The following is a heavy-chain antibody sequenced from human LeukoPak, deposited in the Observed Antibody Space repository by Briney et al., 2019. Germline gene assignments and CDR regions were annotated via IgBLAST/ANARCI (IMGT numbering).Heavy chain of an antibody. CDR3: ARDKIVGATYFDY. Sequence: GGSLRLSCAVSGFSYSRYWMSWVRQAPGKGLEWVANINQDGSEKYYDDSLEGRFTISRDNAKNSLYLQLNNLRAEDTAVYYCARDKIVGATYFDYWGQGTLVTVSS. D-gene: IGHD1-26*01. V-gene: IGHV3-7*01. J-gene: IGHJ4*02. CDR1: GFSYSRYW. CDR2: INQDGSEK.